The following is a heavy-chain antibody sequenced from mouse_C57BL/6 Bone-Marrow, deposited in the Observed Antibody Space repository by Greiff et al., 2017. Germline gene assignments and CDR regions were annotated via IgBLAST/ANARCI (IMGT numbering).Heavy chain of an antibody. V-gene: IGHV1-82*01. CDR2: IYPGDADA. Sequence: VQLQQSGPELVKPGASVTFSCKASGYAFSSSWLNWVMLWPGKGLEWIGRIYPGDADASYNGQFKGKATLTADKSSSTAYMQLSSLTSEYSAVYFCARCEYGSRYDYFDCGGEGTALTVS. D-gene: IGHD1-1*01. CDR1: GYAFSSSW. J-gene: IGHJ2*01. CDR3: ARCEYGSRYDYFDC.